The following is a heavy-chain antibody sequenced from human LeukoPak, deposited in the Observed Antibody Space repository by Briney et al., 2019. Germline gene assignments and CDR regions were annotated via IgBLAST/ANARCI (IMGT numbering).Heavy chain of an antibody. J-gene: IGHJ4*02. D-gene: IGHD5-18*01. V-gene: IGHV3-33*01. CDR3: ARERGYSQKHFDY. CDR2: IWYDGSNK. CDR1: GFTFSSYG. Sequence: GGSLRLSCAASGFTFSSYGMHWVRQAPGKGLERVAVIWYDGSNKYYADSVKGRFTISRDNSKNTLYLQMNSLRAEDTAVYYCARERGYSQKHFDYWGQGTLVTVSS.